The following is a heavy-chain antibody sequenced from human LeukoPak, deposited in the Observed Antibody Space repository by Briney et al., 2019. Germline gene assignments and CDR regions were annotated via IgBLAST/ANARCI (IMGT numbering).Heavy chain of an antibody. J-gene: IGHJ4*02. D-gene: IGHD5-24*01. V-gene: IGHV2-5*01. CDR2: IYWNDDK. CDR3: AHRRVRGGYNDRYFDY. CDR1: GFSLSTSGG. Sequence: SGPTLVKPTQTLTLTCTFSGFSLSTSGGVGWIRQPPGKALEWLALIYWNDDKRYSPSLKSRLTITKDTSKNQVVLTVTNMDPVDTATYYCAHRRVRGGYNDRYFDYWGQGTLVTVSS.